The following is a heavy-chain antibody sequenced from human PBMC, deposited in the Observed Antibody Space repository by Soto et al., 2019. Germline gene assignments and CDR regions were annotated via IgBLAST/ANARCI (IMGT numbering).Heavy chain of an antibody. CDR1: GGTFSSYA. V-gene: IGHV1-69*13. D-gene: IGHD2-21*02. CDR2: IIPIFGTA. CDR3: AREDVVVTAALLH. Sequence: SVKVSCKASGGTFSSYAISWVRQAPGQGLEWMGGIIPIFGTANYAQKFQGRVTITADESTSTAYMELSSLRSEDTAVYYCAREDVVVTAALLHWGQGTLVTVSS. J-gene: IGHJ1*01.